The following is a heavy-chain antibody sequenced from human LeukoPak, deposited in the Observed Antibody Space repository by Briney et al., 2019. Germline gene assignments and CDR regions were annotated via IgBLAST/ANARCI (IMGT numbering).Heavy chain of an antibody. D-gene: IGHD3-22*01. CDR1: GFTFSNYA. V-gene: IGHV3-23*01. J-gene: IGHJ4*02. CDR3: AKDRYYYDSSGTFDY. CDR2: ISGSSSYI. Sequence: GGSLRLSCAASGFTFSNYAMSWVRQAPGKGLEWVSSISGSSSYIYDADSVKGRFTISRDNSKNTLYLQMNSLRAEDTAVYYCAKDRYYYDSSGTFDYWGQGTLVTVSS.